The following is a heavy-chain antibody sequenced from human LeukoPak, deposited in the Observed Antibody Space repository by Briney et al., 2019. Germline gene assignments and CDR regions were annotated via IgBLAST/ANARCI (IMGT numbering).Heavy chain of an antibody. D-gene: IGHD3-10*01. J-gene: IGHJ4*02. CDR1: GFTFSSYS. CDR2: ISSSSSYI. V-gene: IGHV3-21*01. Sequence: GGSLRLSCAASGFTFSSYSMNWVRQAPGKGLEWVSSISSSSSYIYYADSVKGRFTISRDNAKNSLYLQMNSLRAEDTAVYYCARDLGADGSGSYYKYYFDYWGQGTLVTVSS. CDR3: ARDLGADGSGSYYKYYFDY.